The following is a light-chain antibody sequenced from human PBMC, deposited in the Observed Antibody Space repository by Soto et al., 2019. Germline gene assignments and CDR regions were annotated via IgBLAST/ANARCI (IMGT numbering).Light chain of an antibody. J-gene: IGKJ1*01. CDR1: QYINTR. Sequence: EIVLTQPPATPSSFPGDRVTLSCRASQYINTRLAWYQHRPGQAPRLLIYQTSLRAAGIPARFSASGSGTDFTLTITDVQPEDFALYYCHQRQSWPRTFGQGT. CDR3: HQRQSWPRT. CDR2: QTS. V-gene: IGKV3-11*01.